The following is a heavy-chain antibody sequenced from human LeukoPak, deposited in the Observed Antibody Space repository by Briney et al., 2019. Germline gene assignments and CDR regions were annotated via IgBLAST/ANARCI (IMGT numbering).Heavy chain of an antibody. CDR2: INPSGGST. CDR1: GYTFTGYY. D-gene: IGHD3-22*01. Sequence: GASVKVSCKASGYTFTGYYMHWVRQAPGQGLEWMGIINPSGGSTSYAQKFQGRATMTRDMSTSTVYMELSSLRSEDTAVYYCARGDYDSSGYYHYWGQGTLVTVSS. J-gene: IGHJ4*02. CDR3: ARGDYDSSGYYHY. V-gene: IGHV1-46*01.